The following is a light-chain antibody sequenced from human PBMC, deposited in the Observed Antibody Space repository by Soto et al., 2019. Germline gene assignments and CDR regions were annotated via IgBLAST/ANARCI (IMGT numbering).Light chain of an antibody. J-gene: IGLJ3*02. CDR1: SSDVGGYNY. CDR2: DVI. Sequence: QSALTQPRSVSGSPGQSVTISCTGTSSDVGGYNYVSWYQQHPGKAPKLLVYDVIKRPSGVPDRFSGSKSGNTASLTISGLQPEDETDYYCSSFAGTYIWVFGGGTKLTVL. V-gene: IGLV2-11*01. CDR3: SSFAGTYIWV.